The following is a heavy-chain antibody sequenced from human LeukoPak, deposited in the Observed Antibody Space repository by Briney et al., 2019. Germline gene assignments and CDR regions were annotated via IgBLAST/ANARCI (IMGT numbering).Heavy chain of an antibody. CDR2: ISGSGGGT. V-gene: IGHV3-23*01. Sequence: PGGSLRLSCAASGFTFSSYAMSWVRQAPGKGLEWVSAISGSGGGTYYADSVKGRFTISRNNSKNTLYLQMNSLRAEDTAVYYCAKVGDTAMASPFDYWAQGTLVTVSS. CDR1: GFTFSSYA. J-gene: IGHJ4*02. CDR3: AKVGDTAMASPFDY. D-gene: IGHD5-18*01.